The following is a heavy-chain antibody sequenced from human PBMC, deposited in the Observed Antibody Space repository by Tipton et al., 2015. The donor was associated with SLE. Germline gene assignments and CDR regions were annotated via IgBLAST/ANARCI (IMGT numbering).Heavy chain of an antibody. CDR3: LRHLGFVVVPGHSDYSDYYGMDV. Sequence: GSLRLSCAASGFTFSSYSMNWVRQAPGKGLEWVSTLSASGGATYYADSVKGRFTVSRDNSRKMHDLQMNSLRAEDTAIYYCLRHLGFVVVPGHSDYSDYYGMDVWGQGTTVTVSS. V-gene: IGHV3-23*01. J-gene: IGHJ6*02. CDR1: GFTFSSYS. CDR2: LSASGGAT. D-gene: IGHD2-2*01.